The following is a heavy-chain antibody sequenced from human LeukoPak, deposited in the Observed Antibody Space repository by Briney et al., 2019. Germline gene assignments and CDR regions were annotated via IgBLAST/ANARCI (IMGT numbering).Heavy chain of an antibody. Sequence: AGGSLRLSCAASGFTFSSYWMHWVRQAPGKGLVWVSRINSDGSSTSYADSVKGRFTISRDNAKNTLYLQMNSLRAEDTAVYYCARDHYGSGRIGAYYYYYYYMDVWGKGTTVTVSS. J-gene: IGHJ6*03. CDR2: INSDGSST. CDR1: GFTFSSYW. CDR3: ARDHYGSGRIGAYYYYYYYMDV. D-gene: IGHD3-10*01. V-gene: IGHV3-74*01.